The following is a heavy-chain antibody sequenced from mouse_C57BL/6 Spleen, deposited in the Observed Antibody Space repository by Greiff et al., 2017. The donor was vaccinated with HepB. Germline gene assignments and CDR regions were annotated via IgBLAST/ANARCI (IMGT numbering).Heavy chain of an antibody. CDR1: GYAFSSYW. CDR2: IYPGDGDT. D-gene: IGHD1-3*01. J-gene: IGHJ3*01. CDR3: VRECYSGRKAWFAY. Sequence: QVQLQQSGAELVKPGASVKISCKASGYAFSSYWMNWVKQRPGKGLEWIGQIYPGDGDTNYNGKFKGKATLTADKSSSTAYMQLSSLTSEDSAVDFGVRECYSGRKAWFAYWGQGTLVTVSA. V-gene: IGHV1-80*01.